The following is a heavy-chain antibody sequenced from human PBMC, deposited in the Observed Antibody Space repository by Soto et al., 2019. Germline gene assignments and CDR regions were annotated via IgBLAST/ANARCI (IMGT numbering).Heavy chain of an antibody. J-gene: IGHJ4*02. V-gene: IGHV3-13*01. Sequence: TGGSLRLSCEASGFTFSGFDMHWVRQPTGKGLEWVSTIGTAGDTYYAVSVKGRFTISSDNAKNSLSLQMNSLRAGDTAVYFCARGQEVGAHFFDSWGQGTQVTVSS. CDR3: ARGQEVGAHFFDS. CDR1: GFTFSGFD. D-gene: IGHD2-15*01. CDR2: IGTAGDT.